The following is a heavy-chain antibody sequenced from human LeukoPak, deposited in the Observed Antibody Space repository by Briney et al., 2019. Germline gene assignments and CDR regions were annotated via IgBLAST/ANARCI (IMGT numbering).Heavy chain of an antibody. CDR3: AKDTRRDGYKTVLDY. V-gene: IGHV3-43D*03. Sequence: GGSLRLSCAASGFTFDDYAMHWVRQAPGKGLEWVSLISWDGGSTYYADSVKGRFTISRDNSKNSLYPQMNSLRAEDTALYYCAKDTRRDGYKTVLDYWGQGTLVTVSS. CDR2: ISWDGGST. D-gene: IGHD5-24*01. CDR1: GFTFDDYA. J-gene: IGHJ4*02.